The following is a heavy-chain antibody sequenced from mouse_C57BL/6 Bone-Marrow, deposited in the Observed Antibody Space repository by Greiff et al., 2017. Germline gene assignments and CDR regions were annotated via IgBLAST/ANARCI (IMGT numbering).Heavy chain of an antibody. Sequence: QVQLQQPGAELVMPGASVKLSCKASGYTFTSYWMHWVKQRPGQGLEWIGEIYPSDGYTNYNQKFKGKSTLTVDKSSSTAYMQLSSLTSEDSAVYYCANSLAYWGQGTLVTVSA. CDR2: IYPSDGYT. J-gene: IGHJ3*01. CDR3: ANSLAY. CDR1: GYTFTSYW. V-gene: IGHV1-69*01.